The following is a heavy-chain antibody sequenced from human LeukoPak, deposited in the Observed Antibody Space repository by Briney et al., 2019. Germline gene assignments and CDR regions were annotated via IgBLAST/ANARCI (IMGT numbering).Heavy chain of an antibody. CDR3: EKWMGSSSRDY. CDR2: INSNGDEI. V-gene: IGHV3-23*01. J-gene: IGHJ4*02. Sequence: GGSLRLSCAASGFTFSTYAMPWVRQAPGKGLAWVSGINSNGDEIYYADSVRGRFTLSRDNSKNALNLQMDSLRAEDTAVYYWEKWMGSSSRDYWGRGTL. D-gene: IGHD6-6*01. CDR1: GFTFSTYA.